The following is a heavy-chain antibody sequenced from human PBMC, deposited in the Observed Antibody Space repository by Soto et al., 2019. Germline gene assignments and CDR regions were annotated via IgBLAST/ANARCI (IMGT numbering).Heavy chain of an antibody. CDR2: IYYSGTT. J-gene: IGHJ4*02. V-gene: IGHV4-39*01. CDR1: GGSIDTNLYY. CDR3: ASPRALYDHVDYTDYYYFDY. D-gene: IGHD4-17*01. Sequence: QLQLQESGPGLVRPSETLSLTCTVSGGSIDTNLYYWSWIRQPPGRGLEWIGTIYYSGTTDYNPSLQSRVTLTVDTSKNPYSLTMSPVTAADTAVYFCASPRALYDHVDYTDYYYFDYWGQGTLVTVSS.